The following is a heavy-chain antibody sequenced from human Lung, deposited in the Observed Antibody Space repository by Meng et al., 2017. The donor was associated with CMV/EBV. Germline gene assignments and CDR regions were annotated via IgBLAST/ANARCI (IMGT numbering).Heavy chain of an antibody. Sequence: ASVKVSCKASGYTFSTYDINWMRQAPGQGLEWMGWMNANSGNTGYAQRVQGRVSMTRDTSTRTAYMELRSLRSEDTADYYCARTQIAVEAGETCTKDYYYGLDVWGQGTTVTVSS. D-gene: IGHD2-2*01. CDR2: MNANSGNT. J-gene: IGHJ6*02. CDR3: ARTQIAVEAGETCTKDYYYGLDV. V-gene: IGHV1-8*02. CDR1: GYTFSTYD.